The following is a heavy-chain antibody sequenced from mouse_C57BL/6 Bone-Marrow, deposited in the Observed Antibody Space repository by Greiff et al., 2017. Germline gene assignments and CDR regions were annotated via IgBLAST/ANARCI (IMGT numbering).Heavy chain of an antibody. CDR2: IYLGNGYT. CDR3: ARSHYYGSSEYFDY. CDR1: GYTFTSYG. V-gene: IGHV1-58*01. J-gene: IGHJ2*01. D-gene: IGHD1-1*01. Sequence: EVQLQQSGAELVRPGSSVKMSCKTSGYTFTSYGINWVKQRPGQGLEWIGYIYLGNGYTEYNEKFKGKATLTSDTSTSTAYMQLSSLTSEDSAIYFCARSHYYGSSEYFDYWGQGTALTVSS.